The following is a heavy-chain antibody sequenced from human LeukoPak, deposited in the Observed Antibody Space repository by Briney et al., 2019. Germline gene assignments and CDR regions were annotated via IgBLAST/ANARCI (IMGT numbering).Heavy chain of an antibody. V-gene: IGHV3-9*01. CDR1: GFTFDDYA. D-gene: IGHD3-10*01. CDR3: ATDSMVRGVIGH. J-gene: IGHJ4*02. CDR2: ISWNSGSI. Sequence: GRSLRLSCAASGFTFDDYAMHWVRQAPGKGLEWVSGISWNSGSIGYADSVKGRFTISRDNAKNSLYLQMNSLRAEDTALYYCATDSMVRGVIGHWGQGTLVTVSS.